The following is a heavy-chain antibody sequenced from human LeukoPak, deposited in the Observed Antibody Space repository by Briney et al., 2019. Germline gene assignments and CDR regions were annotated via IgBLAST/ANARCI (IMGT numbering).Heavy chain of an antibody. V-gene: IGHV5-10-1*01. CDR3: ARHGQMGDGYNYYFYCVIDV. Sequence: GEPLQISCNASGYSSTSYWISWLRRMPGESREGWGRIDPSDSYTNYSPSFQDHVTISADKSISTAYLLLSSLMASDTAMYCCARHGQMGDGYNYYFYCVIDVWGQENTVTVSS. J-gene: IGHJ6*02. D-gene: IGHD5-24*01. CDR2: IDPSDSYT. CDR1: GYSSTSYW.